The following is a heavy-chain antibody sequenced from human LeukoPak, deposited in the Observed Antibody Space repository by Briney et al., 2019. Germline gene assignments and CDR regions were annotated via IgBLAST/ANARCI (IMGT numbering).Heavy chain of an antibody. CDR2: ISTSSSYI. J-gene: IGHJ5*02. D-gene: IGHD2-15*01. CDR3: ARGADGVSSNSRGWFDP. V-gene: IGHV3-21*01. CDR1: GFTFSSDS. Sequence: GLLRLSCTSSGFTFSSDSMNWVRQAPGKGLEWVSSISTSSSYIYYADSVKGRFTISRDNARNSPYLQMNTLRAEDTAVYSCARGADGVSSNSRGWFDPWGQGTLVTVSS.